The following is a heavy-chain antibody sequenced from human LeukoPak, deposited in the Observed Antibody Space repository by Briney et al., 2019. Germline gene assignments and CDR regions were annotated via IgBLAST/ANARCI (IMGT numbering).Heavy chain of an antibody. J-gene: IGHJ5*02. CDR1: GGSFSGYY. Sequence: KTSETLSLTCAVYGGSFSGYYWSWIRQPPGKGLEWIGEINHSGSTNYNPSLKSRVTISVDTSKNQFSLKLSSVTAADTAVYYCARRILGIVVVPAATERVHNWFDPWGQGTLVTVSS. CDR3: ARRILGIVVVPAATERVHNWFDP. V-gene: IGHV4-34*01. CDR2: INHSGST. D-gene: IGHD2-2*01.